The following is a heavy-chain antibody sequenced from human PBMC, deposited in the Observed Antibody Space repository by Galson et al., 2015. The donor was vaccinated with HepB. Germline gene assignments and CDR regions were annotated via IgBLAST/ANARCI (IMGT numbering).Heavy chain of an antibody. Sequence: LSLTCTVSGGSISSYYWSWIRQPPGKGQEWIGYIYYSGSTNYNPSLKSRVTISVDTSKNQFSLKLSSVTAADTAVYYCARDPGYYYDSSGYYPRWFDPWGQGTLVTVSS. V-gene: IGHV4-59*01. CDR2: IYYSGST. CDR3: ARDPGYYYDSSGYYPRWFDP. D-gene: IGHD3-22*01. CDR1: GGSISSYY. J-gene: IGHJ5*02.